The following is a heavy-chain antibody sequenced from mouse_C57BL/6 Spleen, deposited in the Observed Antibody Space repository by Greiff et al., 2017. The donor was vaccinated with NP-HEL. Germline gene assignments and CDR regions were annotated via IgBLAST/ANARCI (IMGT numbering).Heavy chain of an antibody. V-gene: IGHV2-9*01. D-gene: IGHD1-1*01. J-gene: IGHJ4*01. CDR2: IWGGGST. Sequence: VQLQQSGPGLVAPSQSLSITCTVSGFSLTSYGVDWVRQPPGKGLEWLGVIWGGGSTDYNSALMSRLSISKDNTKSQVFLKMNRLQTDDTAMYYGARHPTVVAPFDMGCWGKGASVTVAS. CDR1: GFSLTSYG. CDR3: ARHPTVVAPFDMGC.